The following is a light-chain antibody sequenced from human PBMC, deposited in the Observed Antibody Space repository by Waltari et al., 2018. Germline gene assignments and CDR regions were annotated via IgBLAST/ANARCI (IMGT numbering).Light chain of an antibody. Sequence: DIQMTQSPSSLSASVGDRVTITCRASQSVRNFVNWYQQEPGKAPKLLIYATSSLQTGVPSRFSGSGSGTDFTLSISSVQPEDFAIYFCQQGYMTPRTFGQGTKVEIK. CDR2: ATS. CDR1: QSVRNF. J-gene: IGKJ1*01. CDR3: QQGYMTPRT. V-gene: IGKV1-39*01.